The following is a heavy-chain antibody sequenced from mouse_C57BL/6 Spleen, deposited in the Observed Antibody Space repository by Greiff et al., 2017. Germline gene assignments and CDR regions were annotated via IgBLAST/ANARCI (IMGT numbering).Heavy chain of an antibody. J-gene: IGHJ2*01. Sequence: VQLQQPGAELVMPGASVKLSCKASGYTFTSYWMHWVKQRPGQGLEWIGEIDPSDSYTNYNQKFKGKSTLTVDKSSSTAYMQLSSLTSEDSAFYYCERGGLGGYYFDYWGQGTTLTVSS. CDR3: ERGGLGGYYFDY. CDR2: IDPSDSYT. CDR1: GYTFTSYW. D-gene: IGHD3-1*01. V-gene: IGHV1-69*01.